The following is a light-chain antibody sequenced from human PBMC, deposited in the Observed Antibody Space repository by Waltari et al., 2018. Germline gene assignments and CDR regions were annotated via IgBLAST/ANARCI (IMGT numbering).Light chain of an antibody. Sequence: QSALTQPASVSGSPGQSITISCIGTRSYIGAYDYVSSYQQTPGKAPKLLIYDVTKWPSGIANRFSGSKSGNTASLTISGLQTEDEAHYYCSSFTSSTTWVFGGGTKVTVL. V-gene: IGLV2-14*03. CDR3: SSFTSSTTWV. CDR2: DVT. CDR1: RSYIGAYDY. J-gene: IGLJ3*02.